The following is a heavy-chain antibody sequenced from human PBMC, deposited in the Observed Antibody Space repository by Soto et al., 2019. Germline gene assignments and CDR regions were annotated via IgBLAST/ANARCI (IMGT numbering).Heavy chain of an antibody. Sequence: PSETLSLTCAVYGGSFSGYYWSWIRQPPGKGLEWIGEINHSGSTNYNPSLKSRVTISVDTSKNQFSLKLSSVTAADTAVYYCARPAVAGTWGYYYYGMDVWGQGTTVTAP. CDR3: ARPAVAGTWGYYYYGMDV. J-gene: IGHJ6*02. V-gene: IGHV4-34*01. D-gene: IGHD6-19*01. CDR2: INHSGST. CDR1: GGSFSGYY.